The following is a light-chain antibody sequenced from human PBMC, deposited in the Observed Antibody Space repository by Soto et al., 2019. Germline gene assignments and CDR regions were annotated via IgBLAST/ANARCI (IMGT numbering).Light chain of an antibody. CDR2: DAS. J-gene: IGKJ1*01. Sequence: DIQMTQSPSRLSASVGDRVTITCRASQSIGYWLAWYQQKPGKAPNLLIYDASNLGSGVPSRFSGSESGTEFTLTISSLQPDDFATYYCQQYDTYSTFGQGTKVDI. V-gene: IGKV1-5*01. CDR1: QSIGYW. CDR3: QQYDTYST.